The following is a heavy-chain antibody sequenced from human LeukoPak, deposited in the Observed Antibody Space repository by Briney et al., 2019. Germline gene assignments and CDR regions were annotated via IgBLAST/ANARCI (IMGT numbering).Heavy chain of an antibody. V-gene: IGHV3-23*01. J-gene: IGHJ4*02. CDR2: ISGSGGST. CDR3: AAKDYVWGSYRFDY. D-gene: IGHD3-16*02. CDR1: GFTFSSYA. Sequence: GGSLRLSCAASGFTFSSYAMSWVRQAPGKGLEWVSAISGSGGSTYYADSVKGRFTISRDNSKNTLYLQMNSLRAEDTAVYYCAAKDYVWGSYRFDYWGQGTLVTVSS.